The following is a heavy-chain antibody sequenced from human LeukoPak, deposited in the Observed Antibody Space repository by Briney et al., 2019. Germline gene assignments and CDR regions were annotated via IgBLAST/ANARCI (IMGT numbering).Heavy chain of an antibody. V-gene: IGHV3-30*18. D-gene: IGHD5/OR15-5a*01. CDR3: AKARYSVYEGDSWLFLY. CDR1: GFSFSSYG. Sequence: RRSLTLSCAASGFSFSSYGMHWVRQAPGKGLEWVAFISYDRSNKYYADSVKGRFTISRDNSKNTLYLQMNSLRAEDRAVFYCAKARYSVYEGDSWLFLYWGEGTLGTLSS. CDR2: ISYDRSNK. J-gene: IGHJ4*02.